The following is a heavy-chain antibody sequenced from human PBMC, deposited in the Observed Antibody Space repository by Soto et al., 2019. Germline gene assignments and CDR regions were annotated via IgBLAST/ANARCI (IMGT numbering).Heavy chain of an antibody. CDR2: IIPIFGTA. CDR1: GGTFSRHA. Sequence: QVQLVQSGAEVRKPGSSVKVSCKASGGTFSRHAISWVRQAPGQGLEWMGGIIPIFGTANHAQKFQGRVTILVDESIQEAYLALSGLRSHGRHMYYFARGWGYESNHYYYRYWGQGNPV. CDR3: ARGWGYESNHYYYRY. D-gene: IGHD3-22*01. J-gene: IGHJ4*01. V-gene: IGHV1-69*01.